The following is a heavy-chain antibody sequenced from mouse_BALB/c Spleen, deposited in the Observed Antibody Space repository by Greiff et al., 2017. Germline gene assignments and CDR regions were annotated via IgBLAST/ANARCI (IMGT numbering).Heavy chain of an antibody. CDR3: ARGDYYGYVDYAMDY. CDR2: IWAGGST. Sequence: QVQLKESGPGLVAPSQSLSITCTVSGFSFTSYGVHWVRQPPGKGLEWLGVIWAGGSTNYNSALMSRLSISKDNSKSQVFLKMNSLQTDDTAMYYCARGDYYGYVDYAMDYWGQGTSVTVSS. D-gene: IGHD1-2*01. CDR1: GFSFTSYG. J-gene: IGHJ4*01. V-gene: IGHV2-9*02.